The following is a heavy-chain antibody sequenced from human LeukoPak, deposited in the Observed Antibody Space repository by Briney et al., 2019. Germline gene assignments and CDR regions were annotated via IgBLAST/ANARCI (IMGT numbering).Heavy chain of an antibody. Sequence: SETLSLTCTVSGGSISSSIYYWGWIRQPPGKGLEWIGSIYYSGSTYYNPPLKSRVTVSVDTSKNQLLLKLSSVTAADTAVYCCARHLRYFEYWGQGTLVTVSS. V-gene: IGHV4-39*01. CDR2: IYYSGST. CDR3: ARHLRYFEY. CDR1: GGSISSSIYY. J-gene: IGHJ4*02.